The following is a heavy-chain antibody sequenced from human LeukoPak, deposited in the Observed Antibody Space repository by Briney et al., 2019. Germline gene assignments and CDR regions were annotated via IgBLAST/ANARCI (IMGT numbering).Heavy chain of an antibody. V-gene: IGHV4-59*01. CDR2: IYYSGST. D-gene: IGHD5-12*01. Sequence: SETLSLTCTVSGGSISSYYWSWLRQPPGKGLEWIGYIYYSGSTNYNPSLKSRVTISVDTSNNQFSLKLSSVTAADTAVYYCARRGGQYSGYDPNWFDPWGQGTLVTVSS. CDR1: GGSISSYY. CDR3: ARRGGQYSGYDPNWFDP. J-gene: IGHJ5*02.